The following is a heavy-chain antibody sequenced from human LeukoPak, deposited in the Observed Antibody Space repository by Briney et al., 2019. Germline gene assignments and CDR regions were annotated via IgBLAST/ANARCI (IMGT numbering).Heavy chain of an antibody. CDR2: IYYSGST. CDR3: ARGAYDILTGYYR. J-gene: IGHJ4*02. CDR1: GGSISSGDYY. V-gene: IGHV4-30-4*01. D-gene: IGHD3-9*01. Sequence: TASQTLSLTCTVSGGSISSGDYYWSWIRQPPGKGLEWIGYIYYSGSTYYNPSLKSRVTISVDTSKNQFSLKLSSVTAADTAVYYCARGAYDILTGYYRWSQGTLVTVSS.